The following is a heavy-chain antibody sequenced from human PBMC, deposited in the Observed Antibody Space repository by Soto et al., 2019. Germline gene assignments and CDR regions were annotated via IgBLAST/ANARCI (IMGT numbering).Heavy chain of an antibody. CDR3: ARDRGGIAAAGTWWFDP. Sequence: ASVKVSCTASGYTFTSYGISWVRQAPGQGLEWMGWISAYNGNTNYAQKLQGRVTMTTDTSTSTAYMELRSLRSDDTAVYYCARDRGGIAAAGTWWFDPWGQGTLVTVSS. D-gene: IGHD6-13*01. V-gene: IGHV1-18*01. J-gene: IGHJ5*02. CDR1: GYTFTSYG. CDR2: ISAYNGNT.